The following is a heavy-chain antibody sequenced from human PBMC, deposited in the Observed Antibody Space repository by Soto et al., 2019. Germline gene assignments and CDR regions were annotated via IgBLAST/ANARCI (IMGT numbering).Heavy chain of an antibody. CDR1: GFTFSSYA. CDR3: AKGSDFTIFTIPPAPDY. CDR2: ISGSGGST. Sequence: GGSLRLSCAASGFTFSSYAMSWVRQAPGKGLEWVSAISGSGGSTYYADSVKGRFTISRDNSKNTLYLQMNSLRAEDTAVYYCAKGSDFTIFTIPPAPDYWGQGTLVTVYS. D-gene: IGHD3-9*01. V-gene: IGHV3-23*01. J-gene: IGHJ4*02.